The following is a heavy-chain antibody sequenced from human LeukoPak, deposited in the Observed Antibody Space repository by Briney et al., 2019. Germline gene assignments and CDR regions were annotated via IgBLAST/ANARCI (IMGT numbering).Heavy chain of an antibody. CDR2: INHSGST. Sequence: PSETLSLTCAVYGGSFSGYYWSWIRQPPGKGLEWIGEINHSGSTNYNPSLKGRVTISVDTSKNQFSLKLSSVTAADTAVYYCAREDTALFDYWGQGTLVTVSS. CDR1: GGSFSGYY. V-gene: IGHV4-34*01. J-gene: IGHJ4*02. CDR3: AREDTALFDY. D-gene: IGHD5-18*01.